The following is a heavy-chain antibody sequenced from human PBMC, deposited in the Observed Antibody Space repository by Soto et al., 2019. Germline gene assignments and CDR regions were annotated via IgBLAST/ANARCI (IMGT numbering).Heavy chain of an antibody. V-gene: IGHV3-48*02. J-gene: IGHJ4*02. CDR2: ISSSSSTI. D-gene: IGHD6-13*01. CDR3: ARAAAEPS. CDR1: GFTFSSYS. Sequence: GGSLRLSCAASGFTFSSYSMNWVRQAPGKGLEWVSYISSSSSTIYYADSVKGRFTISRDNAKNSLYLHMNSLRDEDTAVYYCARAAAEPSWGQGTLVTVAS.